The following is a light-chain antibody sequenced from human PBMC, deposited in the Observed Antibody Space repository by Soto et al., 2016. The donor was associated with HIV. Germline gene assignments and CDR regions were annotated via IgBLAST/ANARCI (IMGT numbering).Light chain of an antibody. CDR3: QQYYSFPRT. Sequence: DIQMTQSPSTLSASIGDRVTITCRASQSISNWLAWYQQKPGKAPKVLIYKASSLESGVPSRFSGSGSGTEFTLTITNLQPDDFATYYCQQYYSFPRTFGQGTKVEIK. V-gene: IGKV1-5*03. CDR2: KAS. CDR1: QSISNW. J-gene: IGKJ1*01.